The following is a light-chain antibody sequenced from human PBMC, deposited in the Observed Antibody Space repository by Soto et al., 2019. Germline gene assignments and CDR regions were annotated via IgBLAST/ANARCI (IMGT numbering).Light chain of an antibody. V-gene: IGLV1-44*01. Sequence: QSVLTQPPSASGTPGQRVTISCSRNSSNLGGKTVNWYQHLPGTAPKLLIFRNNQRPSGVPDRFSGSKSGTSASLAISGLQPEDEADYYCATWDDSLNGRVFGGGTKLTVL. CDR2: RNN. CDR3: ATWDDSLNGRV. CDR1: SSNLGGKT. J-gene: IGLJ2*01.